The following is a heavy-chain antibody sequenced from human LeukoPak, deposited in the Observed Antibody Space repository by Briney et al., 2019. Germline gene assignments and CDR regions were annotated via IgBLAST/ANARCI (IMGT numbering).Heavy chain of an antibody. J-gene: IGHJ6*02. CDR3: ASWHLSGSYTFAEYYYYGMDV. Sequence: ASVKVSCKASGYTFTSYAMHWVRQAPGQRLEWMGWINAGNGNTKYSQKFQGRVTITRDTSASTAYMELSSLRSEDTAVYYCASWHLSGSYTFAEYYYYGMDVWGQGTTVTVSS. CDR1: GYTFTSYA. CDR2: INAGNGNT. V-gene: IGHV1-3*01. D-gene: IGHD3-10*01.